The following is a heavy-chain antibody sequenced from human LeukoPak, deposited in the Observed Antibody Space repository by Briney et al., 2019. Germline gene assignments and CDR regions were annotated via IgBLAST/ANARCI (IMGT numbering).Heavy chain of an antibody. CDR2: VYYSGST. Sequence: SETLSLTCVVSGGSVSGYYWGWIRQPPGRGLEWIGYVYYSGSTNYNPSFKSRITISVDTSRNQFSLQLSSVTAADTAVYYCARIHRYCSGGACYVLDDWGQGTLVAVSS. CDR3: ARIHRYCSGGACYVLDD. CDR1: GGSVSGYY. V-gene: IGHV4-59*02. J-gene: IGHJ4*02. D-gene: IGHD2-15*01.